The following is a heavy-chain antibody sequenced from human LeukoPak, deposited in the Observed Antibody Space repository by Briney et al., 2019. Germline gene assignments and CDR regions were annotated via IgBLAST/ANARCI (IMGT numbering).Heavy chain of an antibody. CDR2: TYYRSKWYN. Sequence: SQTLSLTCAISGDSVSSDTTAWNWIRQSPSRVLERLGRTYYRSKWYNDYAVSVKSRITIDPDTSKNQFSLQLNSVTPEDTAVYYCARDQGYSSNWSSYYYYGLDVWGQGTTVTVSS. CDR3: ARDQGYSSNWSSYYYYGLDV. CDR1: GDSVSSDTTA. V-gene: IGHV6-1*01. J-gene: IGHJ6*02. D-gene: IGHD6-13*01.